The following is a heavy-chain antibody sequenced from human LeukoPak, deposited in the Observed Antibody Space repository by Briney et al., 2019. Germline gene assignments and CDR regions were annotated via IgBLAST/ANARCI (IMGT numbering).Heavy chain of an antibody. V-gene: IGHV3-30*03. D-gene: IGHD3-22*01. CDR1: GFTFSSYG. J-gene: IGHJ4*02. Sequence: PGGSLRLSCAASGFTFSSYGMHWVRQAPGKGLEWVAVISYDGSNKYYADSVKGRFTISRDNSKNTLYLQMNSLRAEDTAVYYCALLYYYDSSGYYYDIDYWGQGTLVTVSS. CDR3: ALLYYYDSSGYYYDIDY. CDR2: ISYDGSNK.